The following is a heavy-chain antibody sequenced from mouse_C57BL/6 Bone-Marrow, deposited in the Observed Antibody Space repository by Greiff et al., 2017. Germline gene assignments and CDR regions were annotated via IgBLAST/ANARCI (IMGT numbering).Heavy chain of an antibody. V-gene: IGHV1-20*01. CDR1: GYSFTGYF. J-gene: IGHJ4*01. D-gene: IGHD1-1*01. CDR2: INPYNGDT. Sequence: VQLKQSGPELVKPGDSVKISCKASGYSFTGYFMNWVMQSHGKSLEWIGRINPYNGDTFYNQKFKGKATLTVDKSSSTAHMELRSLTSEDSAVYYCARSTTVVAPHYYAMDYWGQGTSVTVSS. CDR3: ARSTTVVAPHYYAMDY.